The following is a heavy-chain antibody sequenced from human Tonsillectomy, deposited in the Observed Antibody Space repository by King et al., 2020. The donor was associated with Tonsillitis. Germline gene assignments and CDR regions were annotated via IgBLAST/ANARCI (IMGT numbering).Heavy chain of an antibody. CDR2: IYSGDSRT. CDR1: GFTFSSYA. V-gene: IGHV3-23*03. CDR3: VASFDY. Sequence: DVQLVESGGGLVQPGGSLRLSCAASGFTFSSYAMSWVRQAPGKGLEWVSVIYSGDSRTYYADSVKGRFTISREDSKNTLYLQMNSLRVEDMGVYYCVASFDYWGQGTLVTVSS. J-gene: IGHJ4*02.